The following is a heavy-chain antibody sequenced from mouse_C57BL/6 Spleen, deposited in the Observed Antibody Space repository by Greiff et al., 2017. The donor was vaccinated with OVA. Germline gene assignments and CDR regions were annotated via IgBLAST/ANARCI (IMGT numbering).Heavy chain of an antibody. CDR3: ARHFHDYLDY. Sequence: EVKLVESGGDLVKPGGSLKLSCAASGFTFSSYGMSWVRQTPDKRLEWVATISSGGGYTYYPDSVKGRFTISRDNAKNTLYLQMSSLKSEDTAMYYCARHFHDYLDYWGQGTTLTVSS. CDR1: GFTFSSYG. CDR2: ISSGGGYT. J-gene: IGHJ2*01. V-gene: IGHV5-6*02.